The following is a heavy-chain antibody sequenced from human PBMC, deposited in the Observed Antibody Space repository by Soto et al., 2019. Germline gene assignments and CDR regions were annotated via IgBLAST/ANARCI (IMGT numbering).Heavy chain of an antibody. D-gene: IGHD3-16*01. CDR3: SRDPLDHGGSRFDP. V-gene: IGHV2-5*02. Sequence: QITLKESGPTLVKPTQTLTLTCTFSGFSLSTSGVGVGWIRQPPGKALEWLALIYWDDDKRYSPSLKSRLTIPTSTTNNWVVLTFTSMDPVDTAALYLSRDPLDHGGSRFDPCGQGTLVTVSS. J-gene: IGHJ5*02. CDR1: GFSLSTSGVG. CDR2: IYWDDDK.